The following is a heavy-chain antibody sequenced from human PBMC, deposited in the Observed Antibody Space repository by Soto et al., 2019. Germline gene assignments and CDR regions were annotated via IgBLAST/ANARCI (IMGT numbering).Heavy chain of an antibody. CDR2: TYHHGST. CDR3: ASTFNGFINY. J-gene: IGHJ4*02. V-gene: IGHV4-4*02. D-gene: IGHD3-16*01. Sequence: SETLSLTCAVSSASISSNNWWTWVRQPPGKGLEWIGETYHHGSTNYNPSLKIRVTISVDKSKNQFSLKLSSVTAADTAVYYCASTFNGFINYWGQGTLVTVSP. CDR1: SASISSNNW.